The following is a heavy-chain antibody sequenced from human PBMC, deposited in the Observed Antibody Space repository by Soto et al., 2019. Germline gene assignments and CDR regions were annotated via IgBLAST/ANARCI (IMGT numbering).Heavy chain of an antibody. CDR3: ARDGEITLSAFAI. CDR1: GFTVSSNY. J-gene: IGHJ3*02. CDR2: IYSGGST. V-gene: IGHV3-66*01. Sequence: EVQLVESGGGLVQPGGSLRLSCAASGFTVSSNYMSWVRQAPGKGLEWVSVIYSGGSTYYADSVKGRFTISRDNSKNTLYLQMNSLRAEDTAVYYCARDGEITLSAFAIWGQGTMVTVSS. D-gene: IGHD3-16*01.